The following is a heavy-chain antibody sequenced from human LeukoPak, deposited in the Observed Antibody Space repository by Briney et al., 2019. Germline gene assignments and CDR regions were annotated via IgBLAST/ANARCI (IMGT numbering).Heavy chain of an antibody. CDR1: GGSISSYY. J-gene: IGHJ4*02. CDR3: ARFIRGFLGVRYFDY. D-gene: IGHD2/OR15-2a*01. CDR2: IYYSGST. V-gene: IGHV4-59*08. Sequence: SETLSLTCTVSGGSISSYYWSWIRQPPGKGLEWIGYIYYSGSTNYNPSLKSRVTISVDTSKNQFSLKLSSVTAADTAVYYCARFIRGFLGVRYFDYWGRGTLVTVSS.